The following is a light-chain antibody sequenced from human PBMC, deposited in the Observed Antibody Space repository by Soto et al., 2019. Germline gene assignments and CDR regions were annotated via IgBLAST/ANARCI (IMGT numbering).Light chain of an antibody. CDR1: SSDVGAYNY. J-gene: IGLJ1*01. Sequence: QSVLTQPPSASGSPGQSVTISCTGTSSDVGAYNYLSWYQQHPGKAPKLMIYEVSKRPSGVPDRFSGSKSGNTASLTVSGLQAEDEADYYCRSYACSNNYVFGTGTKVTVL. CDR3: RSYACSNNYV. V-gene: IGLV2-8*01. CDR2: EVS.